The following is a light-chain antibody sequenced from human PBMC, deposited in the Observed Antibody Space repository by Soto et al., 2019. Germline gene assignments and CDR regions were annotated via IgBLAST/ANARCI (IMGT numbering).Light chain of an antibody. J-gene: IGKJ5*01. V-gene: IGKV1-39*01. CDR3: QQSYSVPLT. CDR2: GAS. CDR1: QSIYTF. Sequence: DIQMTQSPSSLSASVGDRVTITCRSRQSIYTFLNWYQQKPGKAPKLLIYGASNLQSGVSSRFSGSGSGTDFTLAICSLQPEDLAVYYCQQSYSVPLTFGQGTRLEIK.